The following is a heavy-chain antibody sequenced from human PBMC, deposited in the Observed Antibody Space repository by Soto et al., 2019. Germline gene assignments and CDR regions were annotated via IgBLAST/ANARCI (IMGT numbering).Heavy chain of an antibody. CDR2: TYFRGNT. CDR3: ARVTDNWYRRVDP. D-gene: IGHD1-20*01. CDR1: GGSISSGGFY. V-gene: IGHV4-31*03. Sequence: SETLSLTCTVPGGSISSGGFYWSWIRQHPGQGLEWIGYTYFRGNTYYNPSLKSRLTISVNTSKNQFSLKLRSVTSADSAVYYCARVTDNWYRRVDPWGQGTLVTVSS. J-gene: IGHJ5*02.